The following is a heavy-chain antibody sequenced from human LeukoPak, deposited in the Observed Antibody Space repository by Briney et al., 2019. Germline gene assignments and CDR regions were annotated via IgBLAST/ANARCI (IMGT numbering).Heavy chain of an antibody. V-gene: IGHV3-30-3*01. D-gene: IGHD5-24*01. CDR3: AKEEMAPITSQVIDQ. CDR1: GFTFSNYV. CDR2: ISYDGSNK. Sequence: GGSLRLSCAASGFTFSNYVMHWVRQAPGKGLEWVAVISYDGSNKYYADSVKGRFTISRDNSKNTLYLQMNSLRVADTAVYYCAKEEMAPITSQVIDQWGQGTLVTVSS. J-gene: IGHJ4*02.